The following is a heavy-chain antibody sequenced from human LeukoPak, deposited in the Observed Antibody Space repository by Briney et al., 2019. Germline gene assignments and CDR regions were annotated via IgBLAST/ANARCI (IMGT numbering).Heavy chain of an antibody. J-gene: IGHJ6*02. V-gene: IGHV4-4*07. Sequence: PSETLSLTCTVSGGSISSSYWTWIRQPAGKGLEWIVRIYSSGSTNYNPSLKSRLTMSVDTSRNQFSLKLNSVTAADTAVYYCARECFSSICPYNNMDVWGQGTTVTVSS. D-gene: IGHD2-2*01. CDR1: GGSISSSY. CDR2: IYSSGST. CDR3: ARECFSSICPYNNMDV.